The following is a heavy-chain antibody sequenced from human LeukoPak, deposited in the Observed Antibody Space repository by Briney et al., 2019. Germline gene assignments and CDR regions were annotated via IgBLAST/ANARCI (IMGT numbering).Heavy chain of an antibody. J-gene: IGHJ4*02. CDR2: IGSSNVYT. Sequence: GGSLRLSCTASGFTFSDSYMSWIRQAPGKGLEWISKIGSSNVYTNYADSVKGRFTISRDNSKNTLYLQVNSLRAEDTAVYYCAKGGKWDVTPFDYWGQGTLVTVSS. D-gene: IGHD1-26*01. CDR1: GFTFSDSY. CDR3: AKGGKWDVTPFDY. V-gene: IGHV3-11*05.